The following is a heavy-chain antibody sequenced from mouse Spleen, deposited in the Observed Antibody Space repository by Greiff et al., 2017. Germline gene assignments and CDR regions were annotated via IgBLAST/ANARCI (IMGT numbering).Heavy chain of an antibody. CDR1: GYAFSSSW. V-gene: IGHV1-82*01. J-gene: IGHJ2*01. CDR2: IYPGDGDT. Sequence: QVQLQQSGPELVKPGASVKISCKASGYAFSSSWMNWVKQRPGKGLEWIGRIYPGDGDTNYNGKFKGKATLTADKSSSTAYMQLSSLTSEDSAVYFCARRRFTTVEFDYWGQGTTLTVSS. CDR3: ARRRFTTVEFDY. D-gene: IGHD1-1*01.